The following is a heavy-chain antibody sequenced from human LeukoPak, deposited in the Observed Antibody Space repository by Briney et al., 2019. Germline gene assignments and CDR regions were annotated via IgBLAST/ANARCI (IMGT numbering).Heavy chain of an antibody. Sequence: GSLRLSCAASGFTFSSYAMSWIRQPPGKGLEWIGEINHSGSTNYNPSLKSRVTISVDTSKNQFSLKLSSVTAADTAVYYCARNRPPLWFGEGFFDYWGQGTLVTVSS. CDR1: GFTFSSYA. V-gene: IGHV4-34*01. CDR2: INHSGST. CDR3: ARNRPPLWFGEGFFDY. D-gene: IGHD3-10*01. J-gene: IGHJ4*02.